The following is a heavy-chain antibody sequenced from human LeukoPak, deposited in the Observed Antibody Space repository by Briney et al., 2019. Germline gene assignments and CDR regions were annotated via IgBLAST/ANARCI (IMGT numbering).Heavy chain of an antibody. J-gene: IGHJ4*02. D-gene: IGHD6-13*01. CDR3: ARDSSSCFDY. V-gene: IGHV3-21*01. CDR1: GFTFSSYA. Sequence: GGSLRLSCAASGFTFSSYAMSWVRQASGKGLEWVSSISSSSSYIYYADSVKGRFTISRDNAKNSLYLQMNSLRAEDTAVYYCARDSSSCFDYWGQGTLVTVSS. CDR2: ISSSSSYI.